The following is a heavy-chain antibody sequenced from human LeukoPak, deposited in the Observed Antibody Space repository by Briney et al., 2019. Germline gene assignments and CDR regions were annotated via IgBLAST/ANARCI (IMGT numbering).Heavy chain of an antibody. Sequence: SETLSLTCTVSGYSISSGYYWGWIRQPPGKGLEWIGSIYHSGSTYYNPSLKSRLTISRDTSKNQFSLNLSSVTAADTAVYYCARERHGHPFDSWGQGTLVTVSS. CDR1: GYSISSGYY. J-gene: IGHJ4*02. CDR2: IYHSGST. CDR3: ARERHGHPFDS. V-gene: IGHV4-38-2*02.